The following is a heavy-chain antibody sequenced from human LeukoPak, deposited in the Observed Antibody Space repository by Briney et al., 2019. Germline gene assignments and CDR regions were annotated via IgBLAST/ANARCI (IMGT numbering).Heavy chain of an antibody. D-gene: IGHD3-3*01. CDR3: AKDPDQSITIFGVVIYMDV. CDR1: GFTFKNAW. J-gene: IGHJ6*03. CDR2: IKSKGDGETT. Sequence: PGGSLRLSCAASGFTFKNAWMSWVRQAPGMGLEWVGRIKSKGDGETTDYAAPVKGRFTISRDDSKNTLYLQMSSLITEDTAVYYCAKDPDQSITIFGVVIYMDVWGKGTTVTVSS. V-gene: IGHV3-15*01.